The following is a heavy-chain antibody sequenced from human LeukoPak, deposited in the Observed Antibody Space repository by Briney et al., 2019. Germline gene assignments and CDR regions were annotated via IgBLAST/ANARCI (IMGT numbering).Heavy chain of an antibody. J-gene: IGHJ4*02. V-gene: IGHV4-59*08. D-gene: IGHD5-18*01. CDR2: IYYSGST. CDR1: GGSISSYY. CDR3: ARHMSGYRYGRIDY. Sequence: SETLSLTCTVSGGSISSYYWSWIRQPPGNGLEWIGYIYYSGSTNYNPSLKSRVTISVDTSKNQFSLKLSSVTAADTAVYYCARHMSGYRYGRIDYWGQGTLVTVSS.